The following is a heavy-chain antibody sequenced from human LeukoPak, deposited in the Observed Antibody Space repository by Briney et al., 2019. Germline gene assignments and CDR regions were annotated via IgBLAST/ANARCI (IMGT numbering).Heavy chain of an antibody. D-gene: IGHD2-21*01. Sequence: SETLSLTCAVSGGSISSSSYYWGWIRQPPGKGLEWTGSIYYTGNTYYNPSLKSRVTISVDTSKNQFSLKLSSVTAADTAVYYCARHVDSYYYHGMDVWGQGTTVTVSS. CDR3: ARHVDSYYYHGMDV. CDR1: GGSISSSSYY. CDR2: IYYTGNT. J-gene: IGHJ6*02. V-gene: IGHV4-39*01.